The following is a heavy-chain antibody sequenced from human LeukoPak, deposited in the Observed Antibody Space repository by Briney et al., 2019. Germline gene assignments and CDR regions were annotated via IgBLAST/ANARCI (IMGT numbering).Heavy chain of an antibody. J-gene: IGHJ4*02. V-gene: IGHV3-53*01. Sequence: PGGSLRLSCAPSGLTVSSNYMTWVRQAPGQGLEWVSVIYFGGTTYYADSVKGRFTISRDNSKNTVYLQMNSLRVEDTAVYYCARGDGVYVYWGQGTLVTVSS. CDR3: ARGDGVYVY. CDR2: IYFGGTT. CDR1: GLTVSSNY. D-gene: IGHD5/OR15-5a*01.